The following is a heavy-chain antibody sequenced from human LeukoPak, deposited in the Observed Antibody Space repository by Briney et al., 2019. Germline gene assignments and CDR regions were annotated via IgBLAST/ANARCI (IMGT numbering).Heavy chain of an antibody. D-gene: IGHD5-12*01. J-gene: IGHJ4*02. CDR2: INSDGSST. CDR3: TKEILQGATTTNPDY. CDR1: GFTFSSYW. V-gene: IGHV3-74*01. Sequence: GGSLRLSCAASGFTFSSYWMHWVRQAPGKGLVWVPRINSDGSSTSYADSVKGRFTISRDNSKNSLYLQMNSLRAEDTAVYYCTKEILQGATTTNPDYWGQGTLVTVSS.